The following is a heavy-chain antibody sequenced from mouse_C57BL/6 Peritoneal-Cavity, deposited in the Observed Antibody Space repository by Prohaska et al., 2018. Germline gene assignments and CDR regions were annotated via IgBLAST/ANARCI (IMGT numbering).Heavy chain of an antibody. CDR1: GIDFSRYW. CDR2: INPDSSTI. V-gene: IGHV4-1*01. J-gene: IGHJ1*03. Sequence: EVKLLQSGGGLVQPGGSLKLSCAASGIDFSRYWMSWVRPGPGKGLEWIGEINPDSSTINYAPSLKDKFIISRDNAKNTLYLQMSKVRSEDTALYYCARPPLLSHWYFDVWGTGTTVTVSS. D-gene: IGHD2-1*01. CDR3: ARPPLLSHWYFDV.